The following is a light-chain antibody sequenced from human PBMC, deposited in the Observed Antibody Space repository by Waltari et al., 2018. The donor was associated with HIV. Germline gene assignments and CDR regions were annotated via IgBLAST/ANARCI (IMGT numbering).Light chain of an antibody. J-gene: IGLJ3*02. CDR3: CSYAGSSTFWV. V-gene: IGLV2-23*02. Sequence: QSALTQSASVSGSPGQSITISCTGTSSDVGSYNLVSWYQQHPGKAPKVMIYEVSKRPSGVSTRFPGSKSGNTASLTISGLQAEDEADYYCCSYAGSSTFWVFGGGTKLTVL. CDR2: EVS. CDR1: SSDVGSYNL.